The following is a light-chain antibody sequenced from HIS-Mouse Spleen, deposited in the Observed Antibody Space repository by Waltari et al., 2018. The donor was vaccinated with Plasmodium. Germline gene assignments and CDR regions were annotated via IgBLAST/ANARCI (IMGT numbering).Light chain of an antibody. V-gene: IGKV3-11*01. Sequence: EIVLTQSPATLSLSPGERATLSCRARQGVSSYLAWYQQKPGQAPRLLIYEASNRATGIPARFSGSGSGTDFTLTISSLEPEDFAVYYCQQRSNWPLTFGGGTKVEIK. CDR2: EAS. J-gene: IGKJ4*01. CDR3: QQRSNWPLT. CDR1: QGVSSY.